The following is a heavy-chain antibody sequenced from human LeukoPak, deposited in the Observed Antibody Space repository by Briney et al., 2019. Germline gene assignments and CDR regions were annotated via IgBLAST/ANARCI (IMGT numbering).Heavy chain of an antibody. Sequence: PGGSLRLSCAASGFTFSDYYMSWLRQAPGKGLEWVSYISSSGSTIYYADSVKGRFTISRDNAKNSLYLQMNSLRAEDTAVYYCARQEGDGYNLYFDYWGQGTLVTVSS. J-gene: IGHJ4*02. CDR3: ARQEGDGYNLYFDY. CDR1: GFTFSDYY. CDR2: ISSSGSTI. V-gene: IGHV3-11*01. D-gene: IGHD5-24*01.